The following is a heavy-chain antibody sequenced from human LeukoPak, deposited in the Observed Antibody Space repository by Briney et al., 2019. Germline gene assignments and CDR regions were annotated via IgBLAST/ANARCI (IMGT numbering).Heavy chain of an antibody. CDR3: AKSSYSSSWFYYFDY. V-gene: IGHV3-30*02. D-gene: IGHD6-13*01. CDR1: GFTFSSYG. J-gene: IGHJ4*02. Sequence: GGSLRLSCAASGFTFSSYGMHWVRQAPGKGLEWVAFIRYDGSNKYCADSVKGRFTISRDNSKNTLYLQMNSLRAEDTAVYYCAKSSYSSSWFYYFDYWGQGTLVTVSS. CDR2: IRYDGSNK.